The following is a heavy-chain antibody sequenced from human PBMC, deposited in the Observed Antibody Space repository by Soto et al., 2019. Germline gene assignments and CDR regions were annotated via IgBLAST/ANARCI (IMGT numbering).Heavy chain of an antibody. Sequence: ESGGGLVQPGGSLRLSCAASGFTFSSYAMSWVRQAPGKGLEWVSAISGSGGSTYYADSVKGRFTISRDNSKNTLYLQMNSLRAEDTAVYYCAQRGSGYEFYYYYGMDVWGQGTTVTVSS. CDR3: AQRGSGYEFYYYYGMDV. D-gene: IGHD3-3*01. J-gene: IGHJ6*02. CDR1: GFTFSSYA. CDR2: ISGSGGST. V-gene: IGHV3-23*01.